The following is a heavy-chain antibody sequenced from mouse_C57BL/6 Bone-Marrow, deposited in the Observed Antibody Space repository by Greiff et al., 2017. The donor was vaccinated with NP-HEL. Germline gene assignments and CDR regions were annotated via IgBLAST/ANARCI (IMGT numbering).Heavy chain of an antibody. D-gene: IGHD1-1*01. CDR2: ISSGGRYT. J-gene: IGHJ4*01. CDR1: GFTFSSYG. CDR3: ARHEDCSSYGDY. Sequence: EVQLVESGGDLVKPGGSLKLSCAASGFTFSSYGMSLVRPIPDKRLEWVATISSGGRYTYYPASVKGRFTISSDNAKNTLYLQISSLKSEDTAMYSWARHEDCSSYGDYWGQGTSVTVSS. V-gene: IGHV5-6*01.